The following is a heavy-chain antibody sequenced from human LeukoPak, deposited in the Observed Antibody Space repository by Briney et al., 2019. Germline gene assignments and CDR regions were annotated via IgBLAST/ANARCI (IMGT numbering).Heavy chain of an antibody. D-gene: IGHD2-21*02. Sequence: SETLSLTCTVFGGSISSSSYYWGWIRQPPGKGLEWIGSIYYSGSTYYNPSLKSRVTISIDTSKNQFSLKLSSVTAADTAVYYCATPSYCGGDCYDDALDIWGQGTMVTVSS. J-gene: IGHJ3*02. V-gene: IGHV4-39*01. CDR2: IYYSGST. CDR3: ATPSYCGGDCYDDALDI. CDR1: GGSISSSSYY.